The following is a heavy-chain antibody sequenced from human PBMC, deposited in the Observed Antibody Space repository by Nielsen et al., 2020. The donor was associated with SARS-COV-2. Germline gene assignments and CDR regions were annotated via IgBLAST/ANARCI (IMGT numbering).Heavy chain of an antibody. J-gene: IGHJ6*02. CDR3: ARLQSSTGGGMDV. V-gene: IGHV5-51*01. D-gene: IGHD6-13*01. CDR2: TNPGDSDT. Sequence: GESLKIYCKGSGYNFATYWIGWVRQMPGKGLEWMGITNPGDSDTRYSPAFQGQVTISADTSINTAYLQWYSLKASDSAMYYCARLQSSTGGGMDVWGQGTAVTVSS. CDR1: GYNFATYW.